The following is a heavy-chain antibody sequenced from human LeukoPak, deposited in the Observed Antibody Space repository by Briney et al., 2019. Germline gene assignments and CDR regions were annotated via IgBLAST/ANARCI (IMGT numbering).Heavy chain of an antibody. J-gene: IGHJ4*02. D-gene: IGHD4-23*01. V-gene: IGHV3-33*01. CDR2: IWYDGSNK. CDR3: ARLGGFVTQVDY. CDR1: GFTFSSYG. Sequence: GGSLRLSCAASGFTFSSYGMHWVRQAPVKGLEWVAVIWYDGSNKYYADSVKGRFTISRDNSKNTLYLQMNSLRAEDTAVYYCARLGGFVTQVDYWGQGTLVTVSS.